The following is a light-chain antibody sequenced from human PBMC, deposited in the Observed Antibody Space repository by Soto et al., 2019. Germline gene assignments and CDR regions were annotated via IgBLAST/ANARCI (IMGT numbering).Light chain of an antibody. J-gene: IGKJ1*01. V-gene: IGKV3-20*01. Sequence: EMGLPQPPDTLPLSPGERPPPSCRANQRFGTSFLAWYQQKPGQAPRLLIYSASSRPTGIPDRFTGSGSGTDFTLTISRLEPEDSAVYYCHQYGRSPPWTFGQGTKVEVK. CDR1: QRFGTSF. CDR2: SAS. CDR3: HQYGRSPPWT.